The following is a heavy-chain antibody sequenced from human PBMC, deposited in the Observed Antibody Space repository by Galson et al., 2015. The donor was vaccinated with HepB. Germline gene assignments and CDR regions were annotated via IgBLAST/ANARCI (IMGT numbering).Heavy chain of an antibody. J-gene: IGHJ4*02. CDR3: ARSPYTSTWDKGIDY. V-gene: IGHV3-23*01. Sequence: SLRLSCAASGFTFISYAMNWVRQAPEKRLEWVSGINGGGGTTHYTDSVRGRFTISRDNSKNTLYLQMNSLRAEDTAVYFCARSPYTSTWDKGIDYWGQGTLVTVSS. CDR1: GFTFISYA. D-gene: IGHD6-13*01. CDR2: INGGGGTT.